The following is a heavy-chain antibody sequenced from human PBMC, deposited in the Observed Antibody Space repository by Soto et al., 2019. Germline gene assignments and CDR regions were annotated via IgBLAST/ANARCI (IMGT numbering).Heavy chain of an antibody. CDR2: ISSSSSYI. Sequence: PGGSLRLSCAASGFTFSSYSMNWVRRAPGKGLEWVSSISSSSSYIYYADSVKGRFTISRDNAKNSLYLQMNSLRAEDTAVYYCARDGRLDYGDYLDYWGQGTLVTVSS. D-gene: IGHD4-17*01. CDR3: ARDGRLDYGDYLDY. CDR1: GFTFSSYS. J-gene: IGHJ4*02. V-gene: IGHV3-21*01.